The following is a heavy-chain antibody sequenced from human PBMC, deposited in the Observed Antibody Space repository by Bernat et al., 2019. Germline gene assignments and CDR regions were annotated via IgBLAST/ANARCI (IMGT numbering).Heavy chain of an antibody. J-gene: IGHJ5*02. Sequence: QVQLQESGPGLVKPSQTLSLTCTVSGGSISSGGYYWSWIRQHPGKGLEWIGYIYYSGSTYYNPSLKSRVTISVDTSKNQFSLKLSSVTAADTAVYYCARGSPYYDILTGYFYQPVNNWFDPWGQGTLVTVSS. CDR1: GGSISSGGYY. D-gene: IGHD3-9*01. CDR3: ARGSPYYDILTGYFYQPVNNWFDP. CDR2: IYYSGST. V-gene: IGHV4-31*03.